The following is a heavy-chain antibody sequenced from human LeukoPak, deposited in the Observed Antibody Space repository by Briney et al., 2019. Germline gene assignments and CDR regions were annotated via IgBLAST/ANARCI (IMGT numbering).Heavy chain of an antibody. CDR3: ARGREIVAGTTHWFDP. CDR1: GGSFSGYY. CDR2: INHSGST. Sequence: SSETLSLTCAVYGGSFSGYYWSWIRQPPGKGLEWIGEINHSGSTNYNPSLKSRVTISVDTSKNQFSLKLSSVTAADTAVYYCARGREIVAGTTHWFDPWGQGTLVTVSS. D-gene: IGHD1-1*01. J-gene: IGHJ5*02. V-gene: IGHV4-34*01.